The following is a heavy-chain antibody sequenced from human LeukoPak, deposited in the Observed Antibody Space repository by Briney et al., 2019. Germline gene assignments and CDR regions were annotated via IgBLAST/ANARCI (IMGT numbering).Heavy chain of an antibody. V-gene: IGHV3-21*01. CDR1: GFTFSSYA. Sequence: GGSLRLSCAASGFTFSSYAMSWVRQAPGKGLEWVSSISGLGGDTYYADSVKGRFTISRDNAKNSLYLQMNSLRAEDTAVYYCASDPGGVGVDYWGQGTLVTVSS. J-gene: IGHJ4*02. CDR3: ASDPGGVGVDY. CDR2: ISGLGGDT. D-gene: IGHD3-16*01.